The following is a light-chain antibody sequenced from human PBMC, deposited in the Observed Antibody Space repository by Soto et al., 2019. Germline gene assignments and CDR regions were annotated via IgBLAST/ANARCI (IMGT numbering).Light chain of an antibody. CDR3: QQVKSYPRT. Sequence: DIHLTQSPSSISASVGDRVTITCRASQAITNNLAWYQQKPGNPPKLLIYEESTLHSGVPSRFSGRKVGTQFILTIDSLQPEDFATYYSQQVKSYPRTFGGGTTVEFK. V-gene: IGKV1-9*01. CDR1: QAITNN. J-gene: IGKJ4*01. CDR2: EES.